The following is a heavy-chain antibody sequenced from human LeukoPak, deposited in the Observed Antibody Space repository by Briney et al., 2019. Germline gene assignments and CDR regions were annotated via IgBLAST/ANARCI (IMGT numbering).Heavy chain of an antibody. V-gene: IGHV3-23*01. CDR1: GFTFSSYA. CDR3: AKDLTFYDWNYSY. D-gene: IGHD1-7*01. CDR2: ISGSGGST. Sequence: GGSLRLSCAASGFTFSSYAMSWVRQAPGKGLEWVSAISGSGGSTYYADSVKGRFTISRDNPKNTLYLQMNSLRAEDTAVYYCAKDLTFYDWNYSYWGQGTLVTVSS. J-gene: IGHJ4*02.